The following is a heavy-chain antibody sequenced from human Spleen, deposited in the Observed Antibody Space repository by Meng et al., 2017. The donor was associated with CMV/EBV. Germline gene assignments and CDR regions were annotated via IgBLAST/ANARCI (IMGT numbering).Heavy chain of an antibody. J-gene: IGHJ4*02. CDR1: GYTFTGYY. CDR2: LHPNSGAT. CDR3: ARGGLKYIGSFFDY. D-gene: IGHD1-26*01. V-gene: IGHV1-2*02. Sequence: ASVKVSCKASGYTFTGYYMHWVRQAPGQGLEWMGWLHPNSGATNYAQKFQDRVTMTRDTSNTTTYMELSRLRADDTAVYYCARGGLKYIGSFFDYWGQGTLVTVSS.